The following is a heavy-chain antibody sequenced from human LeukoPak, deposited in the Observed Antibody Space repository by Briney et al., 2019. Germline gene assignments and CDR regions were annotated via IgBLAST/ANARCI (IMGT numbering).Heavy chain of an antibody. V-gene: IGHV3-9*01. J-gene: IGHJ6*02. D-gene: IGHD5-24*01. CDR1: GFTFNDYV. Sequence: GGSLRLSCAASGFTFNDYVMHWVRQAPGKGLEWGSNISWNSRSIGYADSVKGRFTISRDNAKNSLYLQMNSLRAEDTALYYCAKDKYGDNDYYFYGLDVWGQGTTVTVSS. CDR3: AKDKYGDNDYYFYGLDV. CDR2: ISWNSRSI.